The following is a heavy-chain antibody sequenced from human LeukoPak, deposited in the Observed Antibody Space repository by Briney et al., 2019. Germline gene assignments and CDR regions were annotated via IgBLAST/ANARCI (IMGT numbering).Heavy chain of an antibody. Sequence: PGGSLRLSCAASGFTVSSNYMSWDRQAPGKGLEWVSVIYSGGSTYYADSVKGRFTISRDNSKSTLYLQMNSLRAEDTAVYYCARAGDYYDSSGYDYWGQGTLVTVSS. CDR1: GFTVSSNY. CDR3: ARAGDYYDSSGYDY. V-gene: IGHV3-66*01. CDR2: IYSGGST. J-gene: IGHJ4*02. D-gene: IGHD3-22*01.